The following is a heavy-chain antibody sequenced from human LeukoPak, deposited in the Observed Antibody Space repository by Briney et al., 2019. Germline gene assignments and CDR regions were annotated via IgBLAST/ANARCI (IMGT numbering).Heavy chain of an antibody. CDR2: ISGSGGST. J-gene: IGHJ3*02. Sequence: GGSLRLSCAASGFTFSSYAMSWVRQAPGKGLEWVSAISGSGGSTYYADSVKGRFTISRDNSKNTLYLQMNSLRAEDTAVYYCARLQGSNTWSDAFDIWGQGTMVTVSS. CDR1: GFTFSSYA. V-gene: IGHV3-23*01. D-gene: IGHD1-26*01. CDR3: ARLQGSNTWSDAFDI.